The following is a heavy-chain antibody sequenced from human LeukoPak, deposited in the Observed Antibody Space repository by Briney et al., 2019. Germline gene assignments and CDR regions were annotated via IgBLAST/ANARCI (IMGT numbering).Heavy chain of an antibody. Sequence: SETLSLTCTVSGGSISSGDYYWSWIRQPPGKGLEWIGYIYYSGSTYYNPSLKSRVTISVDTSKNQFSLKLSSVTAADTAMYYCARDVTTHFDYWGQGTLVTVSS. CDR1: GGSISSGDYY. J-gene: IGHJ4*02. V-gene: IGHV4-30-4*01. D-gene: IGHD4-17*01. CDR2: IYYSGST. CDR3: ARDVTTHFDY.